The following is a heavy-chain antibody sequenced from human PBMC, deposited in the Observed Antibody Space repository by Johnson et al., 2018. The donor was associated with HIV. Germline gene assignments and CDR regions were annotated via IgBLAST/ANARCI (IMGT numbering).Heavy chain of an antibody. CDR2: ISYDGSNK. CDR3: AREDQNWNYDHAFDI. V-gene: IGHV3-30-3*01. J-gene: IGHJ3*02. CDR1: GFTFSSYA. Sequence: QVLLVESGGGVVQPGRSLRLSCAASGFTFSSYAMHWVRQAPGKGLEWVAVISYDGSNKYYADSVKGRFTISRDNSKHTLYPQMNSLRAEDTAVYYCAREDQNWNYDHAFDIWGQGTMVTVSS. D-gene: IGHD1-7*01.